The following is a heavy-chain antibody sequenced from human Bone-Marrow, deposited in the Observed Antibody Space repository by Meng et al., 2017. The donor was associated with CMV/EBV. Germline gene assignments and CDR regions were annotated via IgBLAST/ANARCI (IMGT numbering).Heavy chain of an antibody. CDR1: GFTFTSYA. CDR2: ISGTGGST. J-gene: IGHJ3*02. Sequence: GESLKISCAASGFTFTSYAMTWVRQAPGKGLEWVSSISGTGGSTYYTDSVKGRFTISRDNSKNTLYLQMNSLRDEESAVYYCAREDSSVAFDIWGQGTWVTVSS. D-gene: IGHD3-22*01. CDR3: AREDSSVAFDI. V-gene: IGHV3-23*01.